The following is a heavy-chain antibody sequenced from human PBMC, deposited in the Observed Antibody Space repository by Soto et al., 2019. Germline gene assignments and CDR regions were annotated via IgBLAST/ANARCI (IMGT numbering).Heavy chain of an antibody. D-gene: IGHD5-12*01. V-gene: IGHV4-31*03. CDR3: GRWYSGYDYNFDY. Sequence: SETLSLTCSVSGAVTFSGSYYCSWIRQRPGKGLECLGYIFNSGSAYYNPSLVSRVTISSDTSKDEFSLTLSAVTAADPAVYCCGRWYSGYDYNFDYWGQGGSVTVSS. CDR2: IFNSGSA. CDR1: GAVTFSGSYY. J-gene: IGHJ4*02.